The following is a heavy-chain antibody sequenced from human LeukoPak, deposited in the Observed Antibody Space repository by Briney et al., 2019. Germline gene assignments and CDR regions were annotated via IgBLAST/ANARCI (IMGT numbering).Heavy chain of an antibody. CDR3: ARHDSSGYYPDY. D-gene: IGHD3-22*01. CDR1: GFTFSDYY. Sequence: GGSLRLSCAASGFTFSDYYMSWIRQAPGKGLEWVSYISSSSSYTNYADSVKGRFTISRDNAKNSLYLQMNSLRAEDTAVYCCARHDSSGYYPDYWGQGTLVTVSS. J-gene: IGHJ4*02. CDR2: ISSSSSYT. V-gene: IGHV3-11*03.